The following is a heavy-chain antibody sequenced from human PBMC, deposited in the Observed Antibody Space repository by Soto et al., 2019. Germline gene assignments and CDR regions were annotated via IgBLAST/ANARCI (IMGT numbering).Heavy chain of an antibody. CDR3: ARSPGRDIVLVPAAQYYYYYGMDV. CDR2: IIPIFGTA. J-gene: IGHJ6*02. Sequence: ASVKVSCKASGYTFTNYAMHWVRQAPGQRLEWMGGIIPIFGTANYAQKFQGRVTITADESTSTAYMELSSLRSEDTAVYYCARSPGRDIVLVPAAQYYYYYGMDVWGQGTTVTVSS. D-gene: IGHD2-2*01. V-gene: IGHV1-69*13. CDR1: GYTFTNYA.